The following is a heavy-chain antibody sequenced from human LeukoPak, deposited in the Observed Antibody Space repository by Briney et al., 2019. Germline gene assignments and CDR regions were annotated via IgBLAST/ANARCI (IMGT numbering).Heavy chain of an antibody. Sequence: GSLILSCATSGFTFSSSWMSWVRQAPGKGLECVANIKEDGREKYYVDSVKGRFTISRDNAKNSLYLQMNSLRAEDTAVYYCAREGIGDYVNYYYGMDVWGQGTTVTVSS. CDR3: AREGIGDYVNYYYGMDV. J-gene: IGHJ6*02. V-gene: IGHV3-7*01. CDR1: GFTFSSSW. CDR2: IKEDGREK. D-gene: IGHD4-17*01.